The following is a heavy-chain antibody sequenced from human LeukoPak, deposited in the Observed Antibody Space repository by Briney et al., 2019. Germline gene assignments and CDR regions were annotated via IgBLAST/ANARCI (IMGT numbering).Heavy chain of an antibody. CDR2: ITYGGERT. J-gene: IGHJ4*02. V-gene: IGHV3-23*01. Sequence: GGSLRLSCGASGFTFSDYAMTWVRQAPGKGLAWVSTITYGGERTYYADSVKGRFTISRDNSKNILYLQMNSLRGDDTGDYYCAKEGWSDRFDFWGQGTRVTVSS. CDR3: AKEGWSDRFDF. D-gene: IGHD3-3*01. CDR1: GFTFSDYA.